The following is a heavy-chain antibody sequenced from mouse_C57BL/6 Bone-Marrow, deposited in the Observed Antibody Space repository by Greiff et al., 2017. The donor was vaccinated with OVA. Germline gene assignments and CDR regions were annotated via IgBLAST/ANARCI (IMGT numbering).Heavy chain of an antibody. CDR2: IDPSDSYT. CDR3: ARGGREGFYFDY. J-gene: IGHJ2*01. V-gene: IGHV1-59*01. D-gene: IGHD3-3*01. Sequence: QVQLQQPGAELVRPGTSVKLSCKASGYTFTSYWMHWVKQRPGQGLEWIGVIDPSDSYTNYNQKFKGKATLTVDTSSSTAYMQLSSLTSEDSAVYYCARGGREGFYFDYWGQGTTLTVSS. CDR1: GYTFTSYW.